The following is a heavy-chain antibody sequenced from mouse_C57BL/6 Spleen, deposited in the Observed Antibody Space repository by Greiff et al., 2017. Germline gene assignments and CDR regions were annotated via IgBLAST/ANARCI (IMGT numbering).Heavy chain of an antibody. CDR1: GYTFTSYT. D-gene: IGHD2-4*01. CDR3: AREGIYYDYGYAMDY. J-gene: IGHJ4*01. CDR2: INPSSGYT. V-gene: IGHV1-4*01. Sequence: QVQLKESGAELARPGASVKMSCKASGYTFTSYTMHWVKQRPGQGLEWIGYINPSSGYTKYNQKFKDKATLTADKSSSTAYMQLSSLTSEDSAVYYCAREGIYYDYGYAMDYWGQGTSVTVSS.